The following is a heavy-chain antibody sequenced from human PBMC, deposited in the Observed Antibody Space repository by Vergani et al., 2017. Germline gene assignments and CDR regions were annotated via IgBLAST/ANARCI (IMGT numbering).Heavy chain of an antibody. J-gene: IGHJ1*01. CDR2: ISYDGTQK. V-gene: IGHV3-30*03. D-gene: IGHD1-1*01. Sequence: VQLVESGGVVVQPGGSLRLSCAASGFTSSYYGMHWVRQAPGKGLEWVAVISYDGTQKYYADSVKGRFTISRDNSKSTLYLQMNSLRTEDTAVYYCATKSCGTPGCQIGYFREWGQGTLVTVSS. CDR3: ATKSCGTPGCQIGYFRE. CDR1: GFTSSYYG.